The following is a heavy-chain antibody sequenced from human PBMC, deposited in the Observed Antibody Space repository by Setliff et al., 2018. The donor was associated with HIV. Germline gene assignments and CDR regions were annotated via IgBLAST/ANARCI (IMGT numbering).Heavy chain of an antibody. J-gene: IGHJ4*02. Sequence: PSETLSLTCIVSGGSISDYYWSWIRQPAGKGLEWIGRIYSTGSTTYNPSLKSRLTMSVDMSKNQVSLKLKSVTAADTAVYYCAREVAGTEDHWGQGTLVTVS. CDR2: IYSTGST. V-gene: IGHV4-4*07. D-gene: IGHD6-19*01. CDR3: AREVAGTEDH. CDR1: GGSISDYY.